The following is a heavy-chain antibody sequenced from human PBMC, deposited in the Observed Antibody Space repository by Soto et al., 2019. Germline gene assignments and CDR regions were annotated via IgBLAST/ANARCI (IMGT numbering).Heavy chain of an antibody. J-gene: IGHJ4*02. D-gene: IGHD3-22*01. CDR2: ISYDGSNK. CDR1: GFTFRGCA. V-gene: IGHV3-30-3*01. Sequence: GGSLRLSCGASGFTFRGCAMHWVRQTPGKGLEWVAVISYDGSNKHYADSVKGRFSISRDNAKNMLYLQMDSLSSEDTAVYYCVRSMIIVVRLIGLDYWGQGTLVTVSS. CDR3: VRSMIIVVRLIGLDY.